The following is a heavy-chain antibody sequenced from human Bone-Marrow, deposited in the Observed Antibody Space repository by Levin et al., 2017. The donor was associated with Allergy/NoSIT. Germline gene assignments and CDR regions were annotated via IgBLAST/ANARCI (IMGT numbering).Heavy chain of an antibody. V-gene: IGHV2-5*02. J-gene: IGHJ6*02. D-gene: IGHD5-18*01. Sequence: KVSGPTLVKPTQTLTLTCTFSGFSLSTSGVGVGWIRQPPGKALEWLAVIYWDDGKYYSPSLKSRLTITKDTSKNQVVLTMTDMDPLDTGTYYCAHKDTFALDVWGQGTTVTVSS. CDR3: AHKDTFALDV. CDR2: IYWDDGK. CDR1: GFSLSTSGVG.